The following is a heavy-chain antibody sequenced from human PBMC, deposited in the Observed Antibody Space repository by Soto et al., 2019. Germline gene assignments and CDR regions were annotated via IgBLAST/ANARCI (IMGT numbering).Heavy chain of an antibody. V-gene: IGHV1-18*04. Sequence: ASVKVSCKASGYTFTSYGISWVRQAPGRGLEWMGWISAYNGNTNYAQKLQGRVTMTTDTSTSTAYMELRSLRSDDTAVYYCARDYYDSSGPELDYWGQGTLVTVSS. CDR1: GYTFTSYG. D-gene: IGHD3-22*01. J-gene: IGHJ4*02. CDR2: ISAYNGNT. CDR3: ARDYYDSSGPELDY.